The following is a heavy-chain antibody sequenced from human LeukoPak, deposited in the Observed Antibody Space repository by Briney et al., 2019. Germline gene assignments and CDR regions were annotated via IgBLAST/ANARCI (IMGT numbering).Heavy chain of an antibody. Sequence: SETLSLTCTVSGGSLSGSYWAWIRQPPGKGLEWIGYIFYSGNPNYNPSLKSRISMSVDTSKNQFSLNLNSVTAADTAVYYCARPGTLTAYLHWGQGALVTVSS. J-gene: IGHJ4*02. CDR2: IFYSGNP. V-gene: IGHV4-59*01. CDR1: GGSLSGSY. D-gene: IGHD3-9*01. CDR3: ARPGTLTAYLH.